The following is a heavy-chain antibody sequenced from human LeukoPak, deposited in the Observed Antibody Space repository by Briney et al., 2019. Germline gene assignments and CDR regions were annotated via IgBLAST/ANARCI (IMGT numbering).Heavy chain of an antibody. V-gene: IGHV4-39*07. CDR1: GGSISSYY. CDR2: IYYSGST. J-gene: IGHJ5*02. Sequence: SETLSLTCTVSGGSISSYYWSWIRQPPGKGLEWIGSIYYSGSTYYNPSLKSRVTISVDTSKNQFSLKLSSVTAADTAVYYCARGIPSMYDFWSGYSDNWFDPWGQGTLVTVSS. D-gene: IGHD3-3*01. CDR3: ARGIPSMYDFWSGYSDNWFDP.